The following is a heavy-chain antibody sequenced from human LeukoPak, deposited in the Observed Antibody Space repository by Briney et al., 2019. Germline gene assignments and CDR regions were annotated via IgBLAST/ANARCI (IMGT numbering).Heavy chain of an antibody. D-gene: IGHD6-19*01. CDR2: IKSKTDGGTT. Sequence: GGSLRLSCAPSGFTYSNAWMIWVRQAPGKGLEWVGRIKSKTDGGTTDYAAPVKGRFTISRDDSKNTLYLQMNSLRAEDTAVYYCASGANSSGPEGFYYWGQGTLVTVSS. V-gene: IGHV3-15*01. CDR1: GFTYSNAW. CDR3: ASGANSSGPEGFYY. J-gene: IGHJ4*02.